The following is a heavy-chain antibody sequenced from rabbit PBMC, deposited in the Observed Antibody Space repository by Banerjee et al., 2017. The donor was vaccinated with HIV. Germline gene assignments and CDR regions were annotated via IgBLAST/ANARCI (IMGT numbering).Heavy chain of an antibody. D-gene: IGHD1-1*01. J-gene: IGHJ4*01. CDR1: GIDFSGYYY. Sequence: QSLEESGGDLVKPGASLTLTCTASGIDFSGYYYMCWVRQAPGKGLEWIACIYTASGSTYYASWAKGRFTISKTSSTTVTLQMTSLTGADTATYFCASGSGGYAFDLWGPGTLVTVS. CDR2: IYTASGST. V-gene: IGHV1S40*01. CDR3: ASGSGGYAFDL.